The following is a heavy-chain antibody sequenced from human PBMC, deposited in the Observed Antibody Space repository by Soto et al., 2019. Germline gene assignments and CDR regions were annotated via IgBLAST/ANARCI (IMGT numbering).Heavy chain of an antibody. J-gene: IGHJ4*02. CDR3: AKDKGVFNWATSYFDY. Sequence: GGSLRLSCAASGFTFSNYAMHWVRQAPGKGLEWVALTSYDGNNEYYTDSVKGRFTISRDNSKNTLFLQMNSPRPEDTAVYYCAKDKGVFNWATSYFDYWGQGALVTAPQ. D-gene: IGHD1-1*01. CDR2: TSYDGNNE. CDR1: GFTFSNYA. V-gene: IGHV3-30*18.